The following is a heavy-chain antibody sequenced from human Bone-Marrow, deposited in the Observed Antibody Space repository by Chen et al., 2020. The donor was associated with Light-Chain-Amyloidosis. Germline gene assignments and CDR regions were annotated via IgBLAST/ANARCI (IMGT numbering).Heavy chain of an antibody. CDR2: ISPDDSDS. V-gene: IGHV5-51*01. D-gene: IGHD5-12*01. CDR3: ARRRDGYNFDY. J-gene: IGHJ4*02. CDR1: GYTFPNYW. Sequence: EVQLEQSGPEVKKPGESLKISCKGSGYTFPNYWIGWVRQVPGKGLGWMGVISPDDSDSSYSPSFDGQGTISADKSITTAYLQWRSLKASDTAMYYCARRRDGYNFDYWGQGTLVTVSS.